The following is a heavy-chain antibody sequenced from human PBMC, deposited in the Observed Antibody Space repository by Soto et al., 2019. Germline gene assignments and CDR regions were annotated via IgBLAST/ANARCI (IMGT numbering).Heavy chain of an antibody. Sequence: GSLRLSCAASGFTFSSYAMSWVRQAPGKGLEWVSVISGSGGSTYYADSVKGRFTISRDNSKNTLYLQMNSLRAEDTAVYYCAKDSGHLIVVVVAATMAFDYWGQGTLVTVSS. CDR1: GFTFSSYA. J-gene: IGHJ4*02. CDR2: ISGSGGST. D-gene: IGHD2-15*01. CDR3: AKDSGHLIVVVVAATMAFDY. V-gene: IGHV3-23*01.